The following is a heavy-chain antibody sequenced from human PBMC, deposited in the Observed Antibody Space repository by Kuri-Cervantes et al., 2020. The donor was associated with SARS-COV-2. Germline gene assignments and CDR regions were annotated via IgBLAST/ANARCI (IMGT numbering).Heavy chain of an antibody. CDR3: AGRAALGCFIAS. D-gene: IGHD6-13*01. J-gene: IGHJ4*02. CDR1: GYNFPTYW. Sequence: GESPKISCQGCGYNFPTYWIAWVRQLPGKGLEWMGIIYPDDSYTRFSPSFQGQVTISADQSINTAYLQLISLTASDTAMYYCAGRAALGCFIASWGQGNLVHGSS. CDR2: IYPDDSYT. V-gene: IGHV5-51*01.